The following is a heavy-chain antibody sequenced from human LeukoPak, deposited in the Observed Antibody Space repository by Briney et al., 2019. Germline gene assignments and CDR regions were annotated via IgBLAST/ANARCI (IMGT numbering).Heavy chain of an antibody. Sequence: GGSLRLSCAASGFTFSSYSMNWVRQAPGKGLEWVSYISSSSTIYYADSVKGRFTISRDNAKNSLYLQMNSLRAEDTAVYYCAREGASYGNHYFDYWGRGTLVTVSS. V-gene: IGHV3-48*01. CDR2: ISSSSTI. D-gene: IGHD5-18*01. J-gene: IGHJ4*02. CDR3: AREGASYGNHYFDY. CDR1: GFTFSSYS.